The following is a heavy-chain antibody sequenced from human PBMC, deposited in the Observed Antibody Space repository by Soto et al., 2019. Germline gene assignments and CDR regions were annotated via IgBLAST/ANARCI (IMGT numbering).Heavy chain of an antibody. CDR3: ARGSRGFVYYSYYMDV. CDR1: GFTFSSYS. V-gene: IGHV3-21*01. J-gene: IGHJ6*03. CDR2: ISSSSSYI. Sequence: GGSLRLSCAASGFTFSSYSMNWVRQAPGKGLEWVSSISSSSSYIYYADSVKGRFTISRDNAKNSLYLQMNSLRAEDTAVYYCARGSRGFVYYSYYMDVWGKGTTVTV. D-gene: IGHD3-10*01.